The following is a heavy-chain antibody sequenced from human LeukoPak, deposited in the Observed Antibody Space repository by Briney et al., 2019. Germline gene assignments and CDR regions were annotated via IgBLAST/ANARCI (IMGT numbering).Heavy chain of an antibody. D-gene: IGHD2-21*02. CDR2: IDPSGGST. V-gene: IGHV1-46*01. J-gene: IGHJ6*02. Sequence: ASVKVSCKASGYTFTSYYMHWVRQAPGQGLEWMGIIDPSGGSTSYAQKFQGRVTMTRDTSTSTVYMELSSLRSEDTAVYYCAGALVMHIVVVTASGGYYGMDVWGQGTTVTVSS. CDR1: GYTFTSYY. CDR3: AGALVMHIVVVTASGGYYGMDV.